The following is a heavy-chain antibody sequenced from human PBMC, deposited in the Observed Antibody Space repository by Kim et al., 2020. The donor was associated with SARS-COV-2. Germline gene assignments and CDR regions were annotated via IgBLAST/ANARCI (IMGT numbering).Heavy chain of an antibody. CDR3: TRSEGRGSWHQFDY. Sequence: SETLSLSCTVSSDSISGYYWSWIRQLPGKGLEWLGYIYYSGSTDYNPSLKSRVTISWDTSKNQVSLDVTSVSAADTAVYYCTRSEGRGSWHQFDYWGQG. J-gene: IGHJ4*02. V-gene: IGHV4-59*01. D-gene: IGHD6-13*01. CDR1: SDSISGYY. CDR2: IYYSGST.